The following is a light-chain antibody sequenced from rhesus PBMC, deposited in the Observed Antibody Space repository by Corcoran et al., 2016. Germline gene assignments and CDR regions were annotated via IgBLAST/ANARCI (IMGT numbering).Light chain of an antibody. CDR2: EAA. Sequence: DIQMTQSPSSLSASVGDRVTITCRASQGITNDLAWYQQKPGETPKLLIYEAANLQSGIPSGFSGNGSGTDFTLTISSLQSEDFATYYCQHYYSTPWTFGQGTKVEIK. CDR1: QGITND. J-gene: IGKJ1*01. V-gene: IGKV1-25*01. CDR3: QHYYSTPWT.